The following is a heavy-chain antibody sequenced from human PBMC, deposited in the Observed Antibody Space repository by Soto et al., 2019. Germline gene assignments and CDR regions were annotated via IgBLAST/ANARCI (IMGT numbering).Heavy chain of an antibody. J-gene: IGHJ5*02. V-gene: IGHV1-69*02. D-gene: IGHD6-13*01. Sequence: QVQLVQSGAEVKKPGSSVKVSCKASGGTFSSYTISWVRQAPGQGLEWMGRIIPILGIANYAQKFQGRVTITADHSTSPAYLGLSSLRSEDTAVYYCARSGRSRSWYVVHFDPWGQGTLVTVSS. CDR1: GGTFSSYT. CDR3: ARSGRSRSWYVVHFDP. CDR2: IIPILGIA.